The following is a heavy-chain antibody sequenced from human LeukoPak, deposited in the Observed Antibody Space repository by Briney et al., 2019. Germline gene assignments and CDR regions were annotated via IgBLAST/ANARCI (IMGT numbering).Heavy chain of an antibody. J-gene: IGHJ4*02. D-gene: IGHD1/OR15-1a*01. CDR2: INHSGST. V-gene: IGHV4-34*01. CDR3: ARGPWNKPIDY. Sequence: PSETLSLTCAVYGGSFSGYYWSWIRQPPGKGLEWIGEINHSGSTNYNPSLKSRVTISVDTSKNQFSLKLSSVTAADTAVYHCARGPWNKPIDYWGQGTLVTVSS. CDR1: GGSFSGYY.